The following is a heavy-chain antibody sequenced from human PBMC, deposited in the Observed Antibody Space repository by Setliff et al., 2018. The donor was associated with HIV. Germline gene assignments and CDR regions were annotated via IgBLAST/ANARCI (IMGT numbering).Heavy chain of an antibody. V-gene: IGHV4-31*03. Sequence: LSLTCTVSGGSISSGAYYWTWIRQQPGKGLEWIGYIYHSGITYYNPSLKSRINISVDTSKNQFSLNLSSVTAEDTAVYYCAARNGVPGPVFDYWGQGTLVTVSS. CDR1: GGSISSGAYY. CDR2: IYHSGIT. CDR3: AARNGVPGPVFDY. D-gene: IGHD2-8*01. J-gene: IGHJ4*02.